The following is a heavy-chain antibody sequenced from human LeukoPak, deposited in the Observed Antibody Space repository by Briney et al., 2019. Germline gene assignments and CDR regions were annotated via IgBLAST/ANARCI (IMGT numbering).Heavy chain of an antibody. Sequence: PGGSLRLSCAASGFTLSSYGMHWVRQAPGKGLEWVAFIRYDGSNKYYADSVKGRFTISRDNSKNTLYLQMNSLRAEDTAVYYCAKGERGYSYGSFDYWGQGTLVTVSS. CDR2: IRYDGSNK. J-gene: IGHJ4*02. D-gene: IGHD5-18*01. CDR3: AKGERGYSYGSFDY. CDR1: GFTLSSYG. V-gene: IGHV3-30*02.